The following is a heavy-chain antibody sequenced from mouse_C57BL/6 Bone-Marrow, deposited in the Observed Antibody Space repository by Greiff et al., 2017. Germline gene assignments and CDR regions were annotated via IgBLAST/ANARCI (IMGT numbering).Heavy chain of an antibody. D-gene: IGHD6-1*01. V-gene: IGHV1-9*01. J-gene: IGHJ3*01. CDR1: GYTFTGYW. CDR3: ARREASRAFAY. CDR2: ILPGSGST. Sequence: VQLQQSGAELMKPGASVKLSCKATGYTFTGYWIEWVKQRPGHGLEWIVEILPGSGSTNYNEKFKGKATFTADTSSNTAYMQLSSLTTEDSAIYYCARREASRAFAYWGQGTLVTVSA.